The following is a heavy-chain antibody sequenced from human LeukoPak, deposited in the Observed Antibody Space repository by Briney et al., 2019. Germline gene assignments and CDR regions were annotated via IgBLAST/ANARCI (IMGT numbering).Heavy chain of an antibody. CDR1: GFTFSSYG. CDR3: ANSYYDFWSGYYTHYYYYGMDV. J-gene: IGHJ6*02. V-gene: IGHV3-30*18. D-gene: IGHD3-3*01. Sequence: GGSLRLSCAASGFTFSSYGMHWVRQAPGKGLEGVAVISYDGSNKYYADSVKGRFTISRDNSKNTLYLQMNSLRAEDTAVYYCANSYYDFWSGYYTHYYYYGMDVWGQGTTVTVSS. CDR2: ISYDGSNK.